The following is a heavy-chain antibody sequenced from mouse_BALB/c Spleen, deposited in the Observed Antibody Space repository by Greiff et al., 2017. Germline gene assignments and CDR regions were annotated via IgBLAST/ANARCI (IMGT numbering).Heavy chain of an antibody. V-gene: IGHV1-54*01. CDR1: GYAFTNYL. Sequence: QVQLQQSGAELVRPGTSVKVSCKASGYAFTNYLIEWVKQRPGQGLEWIGVINPGSGGTNYNEKFKGKATLTADKSSSTAYMQLSSLTSDDSAVYFCARYYGSSYAAMDYWGQGTSVTVSS. CDR3: ARYYGSSYAAMDY. D-gene: IGHD1-1*01. CDR2: INPGSGGT. J-gene: IGHJ4*01.